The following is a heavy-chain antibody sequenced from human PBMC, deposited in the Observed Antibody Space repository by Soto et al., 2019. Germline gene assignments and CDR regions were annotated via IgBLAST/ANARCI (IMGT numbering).Heavy chain of an antibody. J-gene: IGHJ4*02. Sequence: SETMSLTCAVSGYSISSGYYWGWMRLPPGKGLEWSGSIYHMGRTIYNPSLKSRASIAADPSTNQSSRKLSSDTAADPGFYYRARVLAGYSGDENFDYWGQGTLVTVSS. V-gene: IGHV4-38-2*01. CDR3: ARVLAGYSGDENFDY. CDR1: GYSISSGYY. CDR2: IYHMGRT. D-gene: IGHD5-12*01.